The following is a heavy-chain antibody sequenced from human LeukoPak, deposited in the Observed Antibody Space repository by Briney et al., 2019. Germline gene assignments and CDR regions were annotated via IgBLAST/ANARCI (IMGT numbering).Heavy chain of an antibody. D-gene: IGHD3-3*01. CDR2: ISSSSSTI. J-gene: IGHJ4*02. Sequence: GGSLRLSCAASGFTFSSYSMNWVRQAPGEGLEWVSYISSSSSTIYYADSVKGRFTISRDNAKNSLYLQMNSLRAEDTAVYYCARGTTRRITIFGVVPPDFDYWGQGTLVTVSS. CDR3: ARGTTRRITIFGVVPPDFDY. V-gene: IGHV3-48*01. CDR1: GFTFSSYS.